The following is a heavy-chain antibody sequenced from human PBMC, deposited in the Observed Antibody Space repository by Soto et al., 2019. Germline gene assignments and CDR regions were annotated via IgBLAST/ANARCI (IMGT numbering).Heavy chain of an antibody. V-gene: IGHV4-59*01. J-gene: IGHJ4*02. Sequence: SETLSLTCTVSGGSISSYYRSWIRQPPGKGLEWIGYIYYSGCTNYNPSLKSRVTISVDTSKNQFSLKLSSVTAADTAVYYCARGAAAGRSRIRSDYWGQGTLVTVSS. CDR3: ARGAAAGRSRIRSDY. D-gene: IGHD6-13*01. CDR1: GGSISSYY. CDR2: IYYSGCT.